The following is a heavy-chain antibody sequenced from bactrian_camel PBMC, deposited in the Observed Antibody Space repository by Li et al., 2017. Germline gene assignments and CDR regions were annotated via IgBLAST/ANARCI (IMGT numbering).Heavy chain of an antibody. CDR2: IDADGSI. CDR3: ASACVRYSGPFRVGAADFTY. D-gene: IGHD6*01. CDR1: GYTYDTYC. J-gene: IGHJ6*01. Sequence: HVQLVESGGGSVQAGGSLRLSCAAHGYTYDTYCMGWSRQAPGKEREAVAAIDADGSIMYADSVRGRFTISKDNAKHTLYLQMNALTPEDTAMYICASACVRYSGPFRVGAADFTYWGQGTQVTVS. V-gene: IGHV3S55*01.